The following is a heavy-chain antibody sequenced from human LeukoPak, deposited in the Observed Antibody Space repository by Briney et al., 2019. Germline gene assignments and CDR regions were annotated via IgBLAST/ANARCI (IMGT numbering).Heavy chain of an antibody. J-gene: IGHJ4*02. CDR2: INPNSGGT. Sequence: GSSVKVSCKASGGTFSSYAISWVRQAPGQGLEWMGWINPNSGGTNYAQKFQGRVTMTRDTSISTAYMELSRLRSDDTAVYYCARALGGVVPNDYWGQGTLVTVSS. CDR3: ARALGGVVPNDY. D-gene: IGHD3-3*01. CDR1: GGTFSSYA. V-gene: IGHV1-2*02.